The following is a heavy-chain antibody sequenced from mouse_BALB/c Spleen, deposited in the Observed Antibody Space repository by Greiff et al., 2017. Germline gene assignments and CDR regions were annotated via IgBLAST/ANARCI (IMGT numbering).Heavy chain of an antibody. Sequence: VQLQESGPGLVAPSQSLSITCTVSGFSLTSYGVHWVRQPPGKGLEWLGVIWAGGSTNYNSALMSRLSISKDNSKSQVFLKMNSLQTDDTAMYYCARDPYYGNYKYFDVWGAGTTVTVSS. CDR3: ARDPYYGNYKYFDV. CDR2: IWAGGST. V-gene: IGHV2-9*02. J-gene: IGHJ1*01. CDR1: GFSLTSYG. D-gene: IGHD2-10*01.